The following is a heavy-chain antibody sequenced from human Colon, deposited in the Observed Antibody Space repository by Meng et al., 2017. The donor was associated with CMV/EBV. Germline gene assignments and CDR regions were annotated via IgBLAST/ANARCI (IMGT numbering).Heavy chain of an antibody. CDR1: GFTVNTYF. J-gene: IGHJ4*02. Sequence: VESGGGLFQPGGSLRLSCAASGFTVNTYFMSWVRQAPGKGLEWVSIIYPDGRPFYADSVQGRFTISTDNSKNTLYLQMNSLRAEDTATYYCAKDEVPNNIDYWGQGTLVTASS. CDR2: IYPDGRP. D-gene: IGHD1/OR15-1a*01. V-gene: IGHV3-53*01. CDR3: AKDEVPNNIDY.